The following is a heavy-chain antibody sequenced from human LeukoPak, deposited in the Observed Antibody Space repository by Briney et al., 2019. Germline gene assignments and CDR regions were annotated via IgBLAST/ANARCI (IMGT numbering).Heavy chain of an antibody. CDR2: MNQDGRDK. CDR3: ARDFGAYPHHAFDL. Sequence: GGSLRLSCAASGFSFNEFWMSWVRQAPGKGLEWVANMNQDGRDKVYVGSVKGRFTISRDNAKNSLFLQMNSLRAEDTAVYCCARDFGAYPHHAFDLWGRGTMVTVSS. V-gene: IGHV3-7*03. J-gene: IGHJ3*01. D-gene: IGHD4-17*01. CDR1: GFSFNEFW.